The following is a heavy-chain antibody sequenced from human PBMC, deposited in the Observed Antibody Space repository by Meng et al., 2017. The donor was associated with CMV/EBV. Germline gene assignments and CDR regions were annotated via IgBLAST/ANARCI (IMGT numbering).Heavy chain of an antibody. V-gene: IGHV1-69*01. J-gene: IGHJ5*02. Sequence: QGLVVQSGSEGKKPRSSVKVSCKASGGTFSSYANSWVRQAPGQGLEWMGGIIPIFGTANYAQKFQGRVTITADESTSTAYMELSSLRSEDTAVYYCARVPYYYDSSGSRFDPWGQGTLVTVSS. CDR3: ARVPYYYDSSGSRFDP. CDR1: GGTFSSYA. D-gene: IGHD3-22*01. CDR2: IIPIFGTA.